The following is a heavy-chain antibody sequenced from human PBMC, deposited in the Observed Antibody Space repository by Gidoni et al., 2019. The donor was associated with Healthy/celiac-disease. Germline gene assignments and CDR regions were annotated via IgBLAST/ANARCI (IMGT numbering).Heavy chain of an antibody. CDR3: ARGYCSSTSCYAGIGWFDP. Sequence: QVQLVQSGAEVKKPGSSVKVSCKASGGTFSSYAISWVRQAPGQGLEWMGGIIPIFGTANYAQKFQGRVTITADESTSTAYIELSSLRSEDTAVYYCARGYCSSTSCYAGIGWFDPWGQGTLVTVSS. CDR2: IIPIFGTA. V-gene: IGHV1-69*01. CDR1: GGTFSSYA. D-gene: IGHD2-2*01. J-gene: IGHJ5*02.